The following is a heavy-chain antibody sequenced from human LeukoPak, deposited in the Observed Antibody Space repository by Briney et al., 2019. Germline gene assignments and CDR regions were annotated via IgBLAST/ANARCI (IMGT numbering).Heavy chain of an antibody. CDR2: ISSSSGTI. V-gene: IGHV3-48*02. D-gene: IGHD3-16*01. CDR3: ARGVRYADY. J-gene: IGHJ4*02. Sequence: QPGGTLCLSCVASGFLFSGSTMNWGRQAPGKGLEWISYISSSSGTIYYADSVKGRFTISRDNAMNSLFLQMNGLRDEDTAVYYCARGVRYADYWGQGTLVTVSS. CDR1: GFLFSGST.